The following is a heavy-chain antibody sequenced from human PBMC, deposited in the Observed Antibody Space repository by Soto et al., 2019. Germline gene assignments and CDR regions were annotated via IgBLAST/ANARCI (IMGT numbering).Heavy chain of an antibody. D-gene: IGHD3-3*01. V-gene: IGHV1-69*13. CDR1: GGTFSSYA. CDR3: ARDSRGYYDFWSGPRASYGMDV. CDR2: IIPIFGTA. Sequence: GASVKVSCKASGGTFSSYAISWVRQAPGQGLEWMGGIIPIFGTANYAQKFQGRVTITADESTSTAYMELSSLRSEDTAVYYCARDSRGYYDFWSGPRASYGMDVWGQGTTVTVSS. J-gene: IGHJ6*02.